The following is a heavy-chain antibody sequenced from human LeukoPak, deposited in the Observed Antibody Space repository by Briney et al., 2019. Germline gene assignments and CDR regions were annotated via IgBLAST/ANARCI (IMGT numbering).Heavy chain of an antibody. CDR3: ARDRDYYGSGSYGPDY. CDR2: IYYSGSP. V-gene: IGHV4-59*01. J-gene: IGHJ4*02. D-gene: IGHD3-10*01. CDR1: GGSINSYY. Sequence: SETLSLTCTVSGGSINSYYWSWIRQPPGKGLEWIGDIYYSGSPDYSPSLKSRVTISVATSKTQFSLKMSSVAAADTAVYYCARDRDYYGSGSYGPDYWGQGKLVTVSS.